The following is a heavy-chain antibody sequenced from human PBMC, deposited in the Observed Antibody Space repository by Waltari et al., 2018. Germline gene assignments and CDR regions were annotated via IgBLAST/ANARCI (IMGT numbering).Heavy chain of an antibody. V-gene: IGHV1-18*01. D-gene: IGHD3-16*01. CDR1: GFTFNNFG. CDR3: ARNIMRRIDE. Sequence: QVRLVQSGTEVKRPGASVKVSCKASGFTFNNFGFSWVRQAPGHGFEWLGWISAYSGATHYAEKFQGRVTMTTDTSTDIVYMDLRSLRSDDTAVYFCARNIMRRIDEWGQGTLLTVSS. J-gene: IGHJ4*02. CDR2: ISAYSGAT.